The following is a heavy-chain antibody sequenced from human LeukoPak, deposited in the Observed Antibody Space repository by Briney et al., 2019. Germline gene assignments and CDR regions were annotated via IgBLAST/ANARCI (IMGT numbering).Heavy chain of an antibody. CDR3: AMGLGYCSGGSCYYNWFDP. J-gene: IGHJ5*02. Sequence: SVKVSCKTSGGTFSSYAISWVRQAPGQGLEWMGGIIPIFGTANYAQKFQGRVTITADESTSTAYMELCSLRSEDTAVYYCAMGLGYCSGGSCYYNWFDPWGQGTLVTVSS. CDR1: GGTFSSYA. V-gene: IGHV1-69*13. CDR2: IIPIFGTA. D-gene: IGHD2-15*01.